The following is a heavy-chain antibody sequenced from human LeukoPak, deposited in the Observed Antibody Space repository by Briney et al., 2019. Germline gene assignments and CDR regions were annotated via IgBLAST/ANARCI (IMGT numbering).Heavy chain of an antibody. CDR1: GGSISSGSSY. CDR2: IYTSGST. Sequence: PSQTLSLTCAVSGGSISSGSSYWSWIRQPAGKGLEWIGRIYTSGSTIYNPSLKSRVTISVDTSKNQFSLKLSSVTAADTAVYYCARGSGSPYDYYYYMDVWGKGTTVTVSS. V-gene: IGHV4-61*02. J-gene: IGHJ6*03. CDR3: ARGSGSPYDYYYYMDV. D-gene: IGHD3-10*01.